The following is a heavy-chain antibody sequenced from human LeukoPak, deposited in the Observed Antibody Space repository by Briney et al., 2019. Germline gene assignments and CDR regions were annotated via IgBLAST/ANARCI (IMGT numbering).Heavy chain of an antibody. J-gene: IGHJ4*02. Sequence: MTSETLSLTCTVSGGSISSYYWSWIRQPAGKGLEWIGRIYTSGSTNYNPSLKSRVTISVGPSKKQFSLKLSSVTASDTAVYYCATNGGYTSGYYFDSWGQGTLVTVSS. D-gene: IGHD5-18*01. V-gene: IGHV4-4*07. CDR3: ATNGGYTSGYYFDS. CDR2: IYTSGST. CDR1: GGSISSYY.